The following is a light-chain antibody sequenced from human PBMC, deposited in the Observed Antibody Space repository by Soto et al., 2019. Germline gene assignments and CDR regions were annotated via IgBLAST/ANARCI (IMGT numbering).Light chain of an antibody. CDR1: SSNIGNNY. CDR3: GTWDSSLSAVV. J-gene: IGLJ2*01. V-gene: IGLV1-51*01. CDR2: DNN. Sequence: QSVLTRPPSVSAAPGPKVTISCSGSSSNIGNNYVSWYQQLPGTAPKLLIYDNNKRPSGIPDRFSGSKSGTSATLGITGLQTGDEADYYCGTWDSSLSAVVFGGGTKLTVL.